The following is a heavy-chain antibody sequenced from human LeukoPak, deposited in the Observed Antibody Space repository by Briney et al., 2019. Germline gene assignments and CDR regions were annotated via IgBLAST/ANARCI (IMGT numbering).Heavy chain of an antibody. CDR2: IIPIFGTA. Sequence: GASVKVSCKASGGTFSSYAISWVRQAPGQGLEWMGGIIPIFGTANYAQNFQGRVTITADESTSTAYMELSSLRSEDTAVYYCARGGSTSCCPRTTREYYYYGMDVWGKGTTVTVSS. D-gene: IGHD2-2*01. J-gene: IGHJ6*04. CDR1: GGTFSSYA. V-gene: IGHV1-69*13. CDR3: ARGGSTSCCPRTTREYYYYGMDV.